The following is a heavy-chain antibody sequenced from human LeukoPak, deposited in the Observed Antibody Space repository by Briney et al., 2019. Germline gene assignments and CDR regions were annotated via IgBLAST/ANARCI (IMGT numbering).Heavy chain of an antibody. D-gene: IGHD6-19*01. CDR1: GITSRSYA. CDR3: AKGDIAVAGYFDS. CDR2: ISGSGDII. Sequence: GRSLRLSCAVSGITSRSYAMSWVRQAAGRGLEWVSGISGSGDIIYYADSIKGRFTVSRDNSKNTLHLQMNRLRAEDTGLYYCAKGDIAVAGYFDSWGQGTLVTVSS. V-gene: IGHV3-23*01. J-gene: IGHJ4*02.